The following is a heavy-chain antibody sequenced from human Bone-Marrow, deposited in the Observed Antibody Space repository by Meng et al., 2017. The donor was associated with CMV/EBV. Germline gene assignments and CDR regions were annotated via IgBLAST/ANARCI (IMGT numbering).Heavy chain of an antibody. CDR2: INSDGSST. J-gene: IGHJ3*02. CDR1: GFTFSSYW. D-gene: IGHD3-9*01. V-gene: IGHV3-74*01. CDR3: AKEYLGYDAFDI. Sequence: GESLKISCAASGFTFSSYWMHWVRQAPGKGLVWVSRINSDGSSTSYADSVKGRFTISRDNSKNTLYLQMNSLKTEDTALYYCAKEYLGYDAFDIWGQGTMVTVSS.